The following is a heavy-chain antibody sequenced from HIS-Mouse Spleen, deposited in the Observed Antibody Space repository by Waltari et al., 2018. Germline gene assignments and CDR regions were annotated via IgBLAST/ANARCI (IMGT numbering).Heavy chain of an antibody. Sequence: QLQLQESGPGLVKPSETLSLTCTVSGGSISSSSYYWGWIRQPPGKGLGWFGSIDYSGSTACNRSLKGRVTISVDTSKNQFSLKLSSVTAADTAVYDCARGKLGSRGQFDYWGQGTLVTVSS. CDR1: GGSISSSSYY. D-gene: IGHD7-27*01. V-gene: IGHV4-39*01. J-gene: IGHJ4*02. CDR2: IDYSGST. CDR3: ARGKLGSRGQFDY.